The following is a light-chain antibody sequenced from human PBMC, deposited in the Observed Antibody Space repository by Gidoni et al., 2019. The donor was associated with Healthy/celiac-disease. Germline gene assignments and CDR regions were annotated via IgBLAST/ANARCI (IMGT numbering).Light chain of an antibody. CDR1: QSISSY. J-gene: IGKJ1*01. Sequence: DIQTTQSPSSLSASAGDRVTITCRASQSISSYLNWYQQKPGKAPKLLIYAASSLQSGVPSRFSSSGSRTDFTLTISSLQPEDFATYYCQRSYSTAWTFGQGTKVEIK. CDR2: AAS. V-gene: IGKV1-39*01. CDR3: QRSYSTAWT.